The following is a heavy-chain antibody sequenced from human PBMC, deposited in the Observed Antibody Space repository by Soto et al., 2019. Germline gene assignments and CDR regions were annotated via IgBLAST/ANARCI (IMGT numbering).Heavy chain of an antibody. Sequence: GWSLRLSCAASGFTFSSYIMNWVRQAPGKGLEWFSCISSSSSYIYCADSVKGRFTISRDNAKNSLYLQMNSLRAEDTAVYYCAREGPPSDFWSGYDXWGQGTLVTVSX. V-gene: IGHV3-21*01. CDR2: ISSSSSYI. D-gene: IGHD3-3*01. CDR1: GFTFSSYI. J-gene: IGHJ4*02. CDR3: AREGPPSDFWSGYDX.